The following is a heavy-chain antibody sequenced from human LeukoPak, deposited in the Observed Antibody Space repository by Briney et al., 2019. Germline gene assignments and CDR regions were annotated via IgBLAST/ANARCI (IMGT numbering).Heavy chain of an antibody. CDR2: IIPIFGTA. J-gene: IGHJ6*03. D-gene: IGHD3-3*01. CDR3: ARADYDFWSGYPDIYYMDV. Sequence: ASVKVSCQASGGTFSSYAISWVRQAPGQGLEWMGRIIPIFGTANYAQKFQGRVTITTDESTSTAYMELSSLRSEDTAVYYCARADYDFWSGYPDIYYMDVWGKGTTVTVSS. V-gene: IGHV1-69*05. CDR1: GGTFSSYA.